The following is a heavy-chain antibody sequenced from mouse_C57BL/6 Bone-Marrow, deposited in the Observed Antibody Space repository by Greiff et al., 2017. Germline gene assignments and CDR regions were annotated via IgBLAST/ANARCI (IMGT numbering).Heavy chain of an antibody. CDR2: IYPRSGNT. D-gene: IGHD2-2*01. CDR3: ARCYGYDVSFAD. CDR1: GYTFTSYG. J-gene: IGHJ3*01. V-gene: IGHV1-81*01. Sequence: QVQLQQSGAELARPGASVTLSCKASGYTFTSYGISWVKQRTGQGLEWIGEIYPRSGNTYYNEKFKGKATLTAATSSSTAYMELRSLTSEDSAVYVCARCYGYDVSFADWGQGTLVTVSA.